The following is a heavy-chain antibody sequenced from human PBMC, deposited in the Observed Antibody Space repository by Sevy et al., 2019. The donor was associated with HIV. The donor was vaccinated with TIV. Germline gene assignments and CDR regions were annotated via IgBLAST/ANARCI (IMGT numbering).Heavy chain of an antibody. CDR3: ATGRQGATYGY. CDR2: ISYDGSDK. CDR1: GFYFRIYA. V-gene: IGHV3-30*03. J-gene: IGHJ4*02. Sequence: GGSLRLSCAASGFYFRIYAMHWVSQAPGKGLEWVAVISYDGSDKFYAESVKGRFTISRDNSKNMVFLQLNSLRGDDTAVYYCATGRQGATYGYWGQGTPVTVSS. D-gene: IGHD1-26*01.